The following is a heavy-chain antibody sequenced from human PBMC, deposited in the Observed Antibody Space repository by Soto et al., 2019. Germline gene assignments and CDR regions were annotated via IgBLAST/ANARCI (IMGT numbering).Heavy chain of an antibody. D-gene: IGHD3-22*01. Sequence: PGGSLRLSCAASGFTFSSYSMNWVRQAPGKGLEWVSSISSSSSYIYYADSVKGRFTISRDNAKNSLYLQMNSLRAEDTAVYYCVLNGVTTYYYDSSFPWRVVWFDPWGQGTLVTVSS. J-gene: IGHJ5*02. V-gene: IGHV3-21*01. CDR1: GFTFSSYS. CDR2: ISSSSSYI. CDR3: VLNGVTTYYYDSSFPWRVVWFDP.